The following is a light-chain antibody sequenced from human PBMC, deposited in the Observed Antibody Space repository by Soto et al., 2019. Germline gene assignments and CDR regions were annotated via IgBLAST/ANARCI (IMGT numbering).Light chain of an antibody. J-gene: IGKJ5*01. CDR3: QQRKNWQVT. CDR2: DAS. V-gene: IGKV3D-20*02. CDR1: QSVSSSY. Sequence: EIVLTQSPGTLSLSPGERATLSFRASQSVSSSYLAWYQQKPGQAPRLLIYDASNRATGIPARFSGSGSGTDFTLTISSLEPEDFAVYYRQQRKNWQVTFGQGTRLEIK.